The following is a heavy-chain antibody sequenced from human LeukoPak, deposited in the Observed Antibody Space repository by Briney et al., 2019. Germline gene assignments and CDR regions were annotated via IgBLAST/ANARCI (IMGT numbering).Heavy chain of an antibody. CDR3: AKDLAYCGGDCYSEPHY. J-gene: IGHJ4*02. V-gene: IGHV3-23*01. CDR2: ITSSGGST. CDR1: GFTFSNYA. D-gene: IGHD2-21*02. Sequence: HPGGSLRLSCAASGFTFSNYAMTWVRQAPGEGLEWVSTITSSGGSTFYADSVKGRFTISRDNSKNTLYPQMNSLRAEDTAVYYCAKDLAYCGGDCYSEPHYWGQGTLVTVSS.